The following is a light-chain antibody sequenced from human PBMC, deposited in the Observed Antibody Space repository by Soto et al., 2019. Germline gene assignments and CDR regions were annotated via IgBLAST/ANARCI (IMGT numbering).Light chain of an antibody. Sequence: QSALTQPRSVSGSPGQSVTISCTGTSSDVGGYNYVSWYQKYPGKAPRLMIYDVSKRPPGVPDRFSGSKSGNTASLTISGLQAEDEADYYCCSHAGSFTLVFGGGTKLTVL. CDR1: SSDVGGYNY. CDR2: DVS. J-gene: IGLJ2*01. V-gene: IGLV2-11*01. CDR3: CSHAGSFTLV.